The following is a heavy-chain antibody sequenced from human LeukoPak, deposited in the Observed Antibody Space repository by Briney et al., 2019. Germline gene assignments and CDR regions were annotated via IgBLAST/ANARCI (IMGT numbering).Heavy chain of an antibody. Sequence: PGGSLRLSCAASGFTVSSNYMSWVRQGPGKGLEGLAVIYSGSSTYYADSVKGRFTISRDNSKNTLYLQMNSLRAEDTAVYYCARDRSSGWYVYDYWGQGTLVTVSS. J-gene: IGHJ4*02. CDR3: ARDRSSGWYVYDY. CDR1: GFTVSSNY. V-gene: IGHV3-53*01. D-gene: IGHD6-19*01. CDR2: IYSGSST.